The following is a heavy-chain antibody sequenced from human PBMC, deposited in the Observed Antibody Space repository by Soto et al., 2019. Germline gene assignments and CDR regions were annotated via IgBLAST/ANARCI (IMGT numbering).Heavy chain of an antibody. V-gene: IGHV1-46*01. J-gene: IGHJ6*02. CDR3: ARDERLTADRHRAPCAGSDV. Sequence: QRLEWMGIINPSGGSTSYAQKFQGRVTVTRDTSTSTVYMELSSLRSEDTAVYYCARDERLTADRHRAPCAGSDVRGQRTSV. CDR2: INPSGGST. D-gene: IGHD6-13*01.